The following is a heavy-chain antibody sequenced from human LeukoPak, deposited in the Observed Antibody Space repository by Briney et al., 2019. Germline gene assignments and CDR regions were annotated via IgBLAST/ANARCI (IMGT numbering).Heavy chain of an antibody. D-gene: IGHD2-15*01. Sequence: GGSLRLSCAASRFTFSSYEMNWVRQAPGKGLEWVANINQDGSEKYYVDSVRGRFTISRDNAKNSLYLQTNSLRAEDTAVYYCARLVAPFYYYIDVWGKGTTVTVSS. CDR3: ARLVAPFYYYIDV. CDR2: INQDGSEK. V-gene: IGHV3-7*01. CDR1: RFTFSSYE. J-gene: IGHJ6*03.